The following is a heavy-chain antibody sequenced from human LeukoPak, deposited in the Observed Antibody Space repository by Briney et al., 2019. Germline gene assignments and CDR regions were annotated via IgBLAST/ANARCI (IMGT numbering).Heavy chain of an antibody. V-gene: IGHV3-11*01. CDR2: ISCGSSTI. J-gene: IGHJ4*02. D-gene: IGHD2-15*01. CDR3: ARRGSGRHFDF. CDR1: GFTFSDYY. Sequence: GGSLRLSCAASGFTFSDYYMSWIRQAPGKGLEWVSYISCGSSTIYYADSLKGRFTVSRDNAKNSLYLLMNSLRAEDTAVYYCARRGSGRHFDFWGQGTLVTVSS.